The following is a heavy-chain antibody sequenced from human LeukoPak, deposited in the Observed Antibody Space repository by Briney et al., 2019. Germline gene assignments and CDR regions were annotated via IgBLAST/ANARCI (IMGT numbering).Heavy chain of an antibody. V-gene: IGHV4-39*01. J-gene: IGHJ4*02. Sequence: SSETLSLTCTVSGDSINTKNYYWGWIRQPPGKGLEWIGSIYYSGNTYYNPSLKSRFTLSINTSKTQFSLRLSSVTAADTAVYHCARHSYGTFDYWGQGTLVTVSS. D-gene: IGHD5-18*01. CDR1: GDSINTKNYY. CDR3: ARHSYGTFDY. CDR2: IYYSGNT.